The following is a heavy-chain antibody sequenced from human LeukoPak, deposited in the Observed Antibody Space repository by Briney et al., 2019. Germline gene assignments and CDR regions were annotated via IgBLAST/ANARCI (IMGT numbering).Heavy chain of an antibody. V-gene: IGHV4-30-2*01. CDR1: GGSISSGGYS. CDR3: ARDNGDYYGMDV. CDR2: IYHSGST. D-gene: IGHD4-17*01. J-gene: IGHJ6*02. Sequence: SQTLSLTCAVSGGSISSGGYSWSWIRQPPGKGLEWIGYIYHSGSTYYNPSLKSRVTISVDRSKNQFSLELSSVTAADTAVYYCARDNGDYYGMDVWGQGTTVTVSS.